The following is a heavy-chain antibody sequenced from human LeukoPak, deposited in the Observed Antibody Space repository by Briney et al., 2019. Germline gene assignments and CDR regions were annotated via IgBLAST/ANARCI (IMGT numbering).Heavy chain of an antibody. CDR3: TTERTTPGAFDI. CDR2: IKSKTDGGTI. Sequence: PGGSLRLSCEASGFTFNNAWMSWVRQAPGKGLEWVGRIKSKTDGGTIDYAAPVKGRFTISRDDSENTLYLQMNILKTEDTAVYYCTTERTTPGAFDIWGQGTVVTVFS. D-gene: IGHD4-17*01. J-gene: IGHJ3*02. V-gene: IGHV3-15*01. CDR1: GFTFNNAW.